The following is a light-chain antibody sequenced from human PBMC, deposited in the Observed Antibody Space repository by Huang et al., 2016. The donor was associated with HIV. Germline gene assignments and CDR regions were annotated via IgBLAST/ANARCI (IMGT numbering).Light chain of an antibody. CDR3: QQYDSLPYT. V-gene: IGKV1-33*01. CDR2: DAS. Sequence: DIQMTQSPSSLSASVGDRVTIKCQASDAISTFLCWYQQKPGKAPNLLIFDASNLEPGVPSRFSGSGSGTDFTLTIKSLQPEDLGTYFCQQYDSLPYTFGQGTKLDIK. J-gene: IGKJ2*01. CDR1: DAISTF.